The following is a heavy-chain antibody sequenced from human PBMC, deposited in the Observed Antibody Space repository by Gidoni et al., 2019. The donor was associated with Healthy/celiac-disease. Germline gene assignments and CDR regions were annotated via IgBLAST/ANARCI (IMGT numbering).Heavy chain of an antibody. CDR1: GGSISSSSDY. D-gene: IGHD3-10*01. CDR2: IYYSGST. V-gene: IGHV4-39*01. Sequence: QLQLQESGPGLVQPSETLSLTCTVSGGSISSSSDYWGWIRQPPGKGLEWIGSIYYSGSTYYNPSLKSRVTISVDTSKNQFSLKLSSVTAADTAVYYCARLRFGESGFDYWGQGTLVTVSS. CDR3: ARLRFGESGFDY. J-gene: IGHJ4*02.